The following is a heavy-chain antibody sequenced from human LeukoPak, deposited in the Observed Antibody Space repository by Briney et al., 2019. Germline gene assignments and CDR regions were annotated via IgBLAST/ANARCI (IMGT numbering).Heavy chain of an antibody. CDR2: IYFSGTT. V-gene: IGHV4-39*07. CDR3: ATGREEGITTLYYHPYFDY. Sequence: SETLSLTCTVSGGSLSSSSYYWGWIRQPPGKGLEWIGSIYFSGTTYYNPSLQSRVTISVDTAKNQFSLKVTSVTAADTAAYYCATGREEGITTLYYHPYFDYWGQGTLVTVSS. J-gene: IGHJ4*02. D-gene: IGHD3-22*01. CDR1: GGSLSSSSYY.